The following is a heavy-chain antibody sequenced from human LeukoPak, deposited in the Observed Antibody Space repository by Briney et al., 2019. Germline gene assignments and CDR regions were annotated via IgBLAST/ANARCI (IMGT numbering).Heavy chain of an antibody. CDR3: ARGNRSKYQLLSYPRYYFDY. CDR1: GGSITSNSYY. V-gene: IGHV4-39*07. Sequence: SETLSLTCTVSGGSITSNSYYWAWIRQPPGKGLEWIGSLYYTGSTNYSPSLKSRVTISGDTSKNQFSLKLSSVTAADTAVYYCARGNRSKYQLLSYPRYYFDYWGQGTLVTVSS. CDR2: LYYTGST. J-gene: IGHJ4*02. D-gene: IGHD2-2*01.